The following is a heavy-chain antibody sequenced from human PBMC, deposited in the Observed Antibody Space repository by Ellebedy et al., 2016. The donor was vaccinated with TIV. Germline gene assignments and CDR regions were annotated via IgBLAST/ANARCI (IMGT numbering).Heavy chain of an antibody. J-gene: IGHJ6*02. V-gene: IGHV1-8*02. CDR3: ARRDGMDV. Sequence: ASVKVSXXASGYTFTTFEINWVRQATGQGLEWMGWMNPKSGNTGYAQKFQGRVTMTRDTSTSTAYMELSSLTSEDTAVYYCARRDGMDVWGQGTTVIVSS. CDR1: GYTFTTFE. CDR2: MNPKSGNT.